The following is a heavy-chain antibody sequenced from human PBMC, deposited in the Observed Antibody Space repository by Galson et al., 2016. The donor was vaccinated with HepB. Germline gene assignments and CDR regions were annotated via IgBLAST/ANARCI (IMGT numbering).Heavy chain of an antibody. J-gene: IGHJ3*01. CDR3: VSPLHNAGNSGSAFDV. Sequence: SLRLSCADSRFTFSRYWMHWVRQVPGKGLVWVSVISGDASLTRYADSVRGRFTISRDNSHNILYLQMKSLRADDTAVYYCVSPLHNAGNSGSAFDVWGQGTMVTVSS. CDR2: ISGDASLT. CDR1: RFTFSRYW. V-gene: IGHV3-74*01. D-gene: IGHD4-23*01.